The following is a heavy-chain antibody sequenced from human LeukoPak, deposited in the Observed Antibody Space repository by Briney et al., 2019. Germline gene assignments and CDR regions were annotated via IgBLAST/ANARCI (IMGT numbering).Heavy chain of an antibody. D-gene: IGHD4-11*01. J-gene: IGHJ4*02. CDR1: GFTFNTHS. Sequence: GGSLRLSCAASGFTFNTHSMNWVRQAPGKGLEWLSYISSGSSSIYYADSVKGRFTISRDNAKNALYLQLNSLRAEDTAVYYCARDKTTIRMMDYRGQGTLVTVSS. CDR3: ARDKTTIRMMDY. CDR2: ISSGSSSI. V-gene: IGHV3-48*01.